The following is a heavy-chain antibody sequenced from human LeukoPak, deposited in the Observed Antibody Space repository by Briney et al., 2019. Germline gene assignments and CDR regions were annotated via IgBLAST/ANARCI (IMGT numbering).Heavy chain of an antibody. CDR3: ARRLVRGRATVTTFFFPD. V-gene: IGHV4-39*07. Sequence: SETLSLTCTVSGGSISSSSYYWSWIRQPPGKGLEWIGEINHSGSTNYNPSLKSRVTISVDTSKNQFSLKLSSVTAADTAVYYCARRLVRGRATVTTFFFPDWGQGTLVTVSS. D-gene: IGHD4-17*01. CDR2: INHSGST. J-gene: IGHJ4*02. CDR1: GGSISSSSYY.